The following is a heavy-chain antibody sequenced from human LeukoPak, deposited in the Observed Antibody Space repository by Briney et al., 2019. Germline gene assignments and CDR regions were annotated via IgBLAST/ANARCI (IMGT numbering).Heavy chain of an antibody. CDR2: ISWNSGSI. Sequence: GGSLRLSCAASGFTFDDYAMHWVRQAPGKGLEWVSGISWNSGSIGYADSVKGRFTISRDNAKNSLYLQMNSLRAEDTALYYCARRDDFDYWGQGTLVTVSS. J-gene: IGHJ4*02. V-gene: IGHV3-9*01. CDR1: GFTFDDYA. CDR3: ARRDDFDY.